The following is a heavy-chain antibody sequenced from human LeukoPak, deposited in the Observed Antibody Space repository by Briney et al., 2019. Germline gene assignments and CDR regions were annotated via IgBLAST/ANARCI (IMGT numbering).Heavy chain of an antibody. CDR3: ARDGWIAVAGTRTYNWFDP. CDR1: GFTFSSYS. J-gene: IGHJ5*02. D-gene: IGHD6-19*01. CDR2: ISWHSGSI. V-gene: IGHV3-48*04. Sequence: PGGSLRLSCAASGFTFSSYSMNWVRQAPGEGLEWVSGISWHSGSIGYADSVKGRFTISRDNAKNSLYLQMNSLRAEDTAVYYCARDGWIAVAGTRTYNWFDPWGQGTLVTVSS.